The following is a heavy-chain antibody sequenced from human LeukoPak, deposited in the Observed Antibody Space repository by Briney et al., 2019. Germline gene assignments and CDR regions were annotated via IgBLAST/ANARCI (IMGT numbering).Heavy chain of an antibody. CDR3: ARGADLIVVVPAAMALGDV. CDR1: GFTFSSYA. D-gene: IGHD2-2*01. V-gene: IGHV3-30-3*01. CDR2: ISYDGSNK. Sequence: GGSLRLSCAASGFTFSSYAMHWVRQAPGKGLEWVAVISYDGSNKYYADSVKGRFTISRDNSKNTLYLQMNSLRAEDTAVYYCARGADLIVVVPAAMALGDVWGQGTTATVSS. J-gene: IGHJ6*02.